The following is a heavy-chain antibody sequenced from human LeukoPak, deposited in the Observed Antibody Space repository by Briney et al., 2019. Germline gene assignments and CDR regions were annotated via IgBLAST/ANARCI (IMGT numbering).Heavy chain of an antibody. V-gene: IGHV3-23*01. Sequence: TGGSLRLSCAASGFTFSSYAMSWVRQAPGKGLEWVTTITGSGGSTYYADSVKGRFTISRDNSKNTLYLQMNSLRDEDTAIYYCVKGGSSSWYAFDIWGQGTMVTVPS. D-gene: IGHD6-13*01. CDR2: ITGSGGST. CDR3: VKGGSSSWYAFDI. J-gene: IGHJ3*02. CDR1: GFTFSSYA.